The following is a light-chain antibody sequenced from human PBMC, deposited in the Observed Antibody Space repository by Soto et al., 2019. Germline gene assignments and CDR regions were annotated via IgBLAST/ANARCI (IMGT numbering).Light chain of an antibody. V-gene: IGLV8-61*01. CDR1: SAPLSTTYY. Sequence: QAVVTQEPAVSVSPGGTVTLTCGLRSAPLSTTYYPAWCQQAPGQPPRTLIYSTNTRSSGVPDRFSGSIRGNKAALTITGAQADDEAYYYCLLYMGNGIYLFGPATKLTVL. CDR2: STN. CDR3: LLYMGNGIYL. J-gene: IGLJ1*01.